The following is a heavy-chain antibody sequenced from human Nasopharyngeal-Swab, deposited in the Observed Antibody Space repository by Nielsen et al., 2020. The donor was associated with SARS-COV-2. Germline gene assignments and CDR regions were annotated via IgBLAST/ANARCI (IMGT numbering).Heavy chain of an antibody. CDR2: ITSKTYGGTT. CDR3: ARQTYYYDSSETLHYYYMDV. V-gene: IGHV3-49*04. D-gene: IGHD3-22*01. Sequence: GESLKISCTGSGFTFGAYAMSWVRQAPGKGLEWVGFITSKTYGGTTEYAASVKGRFTVSSDDSKSTAYLQMNSLKTEDTAVYYCARQTYYYDSSETLHYYYMDVWGKGTTVTVSS. CDR1: GFTFGAYA. J-gene: IGHJ6*03.